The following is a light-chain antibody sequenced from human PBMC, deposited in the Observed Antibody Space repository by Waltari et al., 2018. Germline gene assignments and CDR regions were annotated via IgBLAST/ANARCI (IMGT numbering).Light chain of an antibody. J-gene: IGLJ1*01. Sequence: QSALTQPASVSGSPGQSITISCTGTSSDVGAYNYVSWYQQHPGKAPKYIIYDVSYRPSGVSNRFSGSKSGNTASLTSSGLQVEDEADYYGSSYTTTGTLVFATGTKVTVL. V-gene: IGLV2-14*03. CDR1: SSDVGAYNY. CDR2: DVS. CDR3: SSYTTTGTLV.